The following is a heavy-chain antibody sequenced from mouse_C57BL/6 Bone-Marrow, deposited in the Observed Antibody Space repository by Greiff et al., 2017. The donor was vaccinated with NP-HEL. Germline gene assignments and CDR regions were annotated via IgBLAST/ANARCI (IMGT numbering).Heavy chain of an antibody. D-gene: IGHD1-1*01. Sequence: EADGGLVQPKGSLKLSCAASGFTFNTYAMHWVRQAPGKGLEWVARIRSKSSNYASYYADSVKDRFTISRVDSQSMLYLQMNNLKTENTAMYYCVREDYGSSNYAMDYWGQGTSVTVSS. V-gene: IGHV10-3*01. CDR3: VREDYGSSNYAMDY. CDR1: GFTFNTYA. J-gene: IGHJ4*01. CDR2: IRSKSSNYAS.